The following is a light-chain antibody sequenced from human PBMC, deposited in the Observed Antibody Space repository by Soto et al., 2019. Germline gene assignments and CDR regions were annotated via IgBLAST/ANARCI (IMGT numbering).Light chain of an antibody. CDR1: HSVASN. J-gene: IGKJ2*01. CDR3: QQDPNWPPQYT. V-gene: IGKV3-15*01. Sequence: EIVMTQSPASLSVSPGDGATLSCRASHSVASNVAWYPQKPGQGPRLLIHGASTRAVGVPARFSGSGSGTDFTLTINSLQSEDFAGFYCQQDPNWPPQYTFGKGTKLQSK. CDR2: GAS.